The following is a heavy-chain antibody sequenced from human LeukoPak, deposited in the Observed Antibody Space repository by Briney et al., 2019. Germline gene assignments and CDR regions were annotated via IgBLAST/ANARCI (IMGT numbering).Heavy chain of an antibody. CDR2: ISSSSSYI. V-gene: IGHV3-21*01. D-gene: IGHD6-13*01. Sequence: PGGSLRLSCAASGFTFSSYSMNWVRQAPGKGLEWVSSISSSSSYIYYADSVKGRFTISRDNAKNSLYLQMNSLRAEDTAVYYCAIPPGIAAAGTSDYWGQGTLVTVSS. CDR1: GFTFSSYS. CDR3: AIPPGIAAAGTSDY. J-gene: IGHJ4*02.